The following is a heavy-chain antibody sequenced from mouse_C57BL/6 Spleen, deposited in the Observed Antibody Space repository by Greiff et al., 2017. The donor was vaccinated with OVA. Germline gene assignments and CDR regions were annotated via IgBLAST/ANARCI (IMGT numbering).Heavy chain of an antibody. CDR3: ARASCITTVVDY. Sequence: VQLQQSGAELVRPGASVKLSCKASGYTFTDYYINWVKQRPGQGLEWIARIYPGSGNTYYNAKFKGKATLTAEKSSRPAYMQLSSLTSKDSAVYVWARASCITTVVDYWGQGTTLTVSS. D-gene: IGHD1-1*01. J-gene: IGHJ2*01. V-gene: IGHV1-76*01. CDR1: GYTFTDYY. CDR2: IYPGSGNT.